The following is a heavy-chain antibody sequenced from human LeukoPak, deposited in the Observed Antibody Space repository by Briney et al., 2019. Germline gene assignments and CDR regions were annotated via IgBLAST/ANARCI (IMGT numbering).Heavy chain of an antibody. D-gene: IGHD7-27*01. CDR2: IYPGDSDT. J-gene: IGHJ4*02. V-gene: IGHV5-51*07. CDR3: ARHPTTSSSNCYFDY. Sequence: GASLKISCTCSGNNFGSLWIAWVHQLRGKGLEWMGIIYPGDSDTRYSTSFQGQVTISADKAISTAYLQWSSMKASDTAMYFCARHPTTSSSNCYFDYWGQGTLVTVSS. CDR1: GNNFGSLW.